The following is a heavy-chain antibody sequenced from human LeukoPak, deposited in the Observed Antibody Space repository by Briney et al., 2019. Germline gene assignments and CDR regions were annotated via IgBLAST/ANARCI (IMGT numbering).Heavy chain of an antibody. D-gene: IGHD2-15*01. CDR1: SGSISSSDYY. Sequence: SETLSLTCTVSSGSISSSDYYWGWIRQPPGEGQEWIGSIYYSGSTYYNPSLKSRVTISVDTSKNQFSLKLSSVTAADTAVYYCARSASGTFDIWGQGTMVTVSS. CDR3: ARSASGTFDI. J-gene: IGHJ3*02. CDR2: IYYSGST. V-gene: IGHV4-39*01.